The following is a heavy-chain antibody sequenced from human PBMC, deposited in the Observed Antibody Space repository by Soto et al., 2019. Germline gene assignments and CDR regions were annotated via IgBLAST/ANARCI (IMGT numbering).Heavy chain of an antibody. V-gene: IGHV1-2*04. CDR2: INPNSGGT. CDR1: GYTFTSYG. Sequence: ASVKVSCKGSGYTFTSYGISWVRQAPGQGLEWMGWINPNSGGTNYAQKFQGWVTMTRDTSISTAYMELSRLRSDDTAVYYCARVSGWMQAFDIWGQGTMVTVSS. CDR3: ARVSGWMQAFDI. J-gene: IGHJ3*02. D-gene: IGHD6-19*01.